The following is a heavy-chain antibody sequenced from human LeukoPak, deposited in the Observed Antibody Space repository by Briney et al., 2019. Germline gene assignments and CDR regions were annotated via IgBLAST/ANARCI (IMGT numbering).Heavy chain of an antibody. V-gene: IGHV4-59*12. CDR2: IYYSGST. D-gene: IGHD4-17*01. J-gene: IGHJ4*02. CDR3: APIFYGDYDPFDY. Sequence: SETLSLTCTVSGGSITSYYWSWIRQPPGKGLEWIGSIYYSGSTNYNPSLKSRVTISVDTSKNQFSLKLSSVTAADTAVYYCAPIFYGDYDPFDYWGQGTLVTVSS. CDR1: GGSITSYY.